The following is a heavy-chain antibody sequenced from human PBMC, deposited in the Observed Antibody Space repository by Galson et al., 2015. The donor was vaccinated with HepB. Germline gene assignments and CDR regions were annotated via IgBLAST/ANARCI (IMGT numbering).Heavy chain of an antibody. J-gene: IGHJ4*02. CDR3: ARLLSSSWLRMYYFDY. CDR2: IKQDGSEK. Sequence: SLRLSCAASGFTFSSYWMSWVRQAPGKGLEWVANIKQDGSEKYYVDSVKGRFTISRDNAKNSLYLQMNSLRAEDTAMYYCARLLSSSWLRMYYFDYWGQGTLVTVSS. V-gene: IGHV3-7*03. CDR1: GFTFSSYW. D-gene: IGHD6-13*01.